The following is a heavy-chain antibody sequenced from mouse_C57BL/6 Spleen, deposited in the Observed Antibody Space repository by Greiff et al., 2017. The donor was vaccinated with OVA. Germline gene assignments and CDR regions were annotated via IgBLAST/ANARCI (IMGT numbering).Heavy chain of an antibody. J-gene: IGHJ4*01. CDR1: GYSITSGYY. V-gene: IGHV3-6*01. Sequence: EVQVVESGPGLVKPSQSLSLTCSVTGYSITSGYYWNWIRQFPGNKLEWMGYISYDGSNNYNPSLKNRISITRDTSKNQFFLKLNSVTTEDTATYYCARDHYGTPGAMDYWGQGTSVTVSS. CDR2: ISYDGSN. D-gene: IGHD1-1*01. CDR3: ARDHYGTPGAMDY.